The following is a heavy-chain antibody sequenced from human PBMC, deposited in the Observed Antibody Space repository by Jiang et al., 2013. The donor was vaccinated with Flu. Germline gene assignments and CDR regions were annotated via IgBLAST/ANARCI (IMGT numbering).Heavy chain of an antibody. J-gene: IGHJ4*02. CDR3: AKNGGSLEAHVVPGDY. V-gene: IGHV3-23*01. D-gene: IGHD1-1*01. Sequence: QLLESGGGLVQPGGSLRLSCAASGFTFSSYAMSWVRQAPGKGLEWVSAISGSGGSTYYADSVKGRFIISRDNSKNTLYLQMNSLRAEDTAVYYCAKNGGSLEAHVVPGDYWGQGTLVTVSS. CDR1: GFTFSSYA. CDR2: ISGSGGST.